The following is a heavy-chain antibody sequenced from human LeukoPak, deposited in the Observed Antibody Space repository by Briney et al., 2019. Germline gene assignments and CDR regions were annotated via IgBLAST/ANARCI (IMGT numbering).Heavy chain of an antibody. CDR1: GGSISSYY. D-gene: IGHD3-3*01. V-gene: IGHV4-59*12. Sequence: SETLSLTCTVSGGSISSYYWSWIRQPPGKGLEWIGYIYYSGSTNYNPSLKSRVTISVDTSKNQFSLKLSSVTAADTAVYYCAREQVTIFGVVKYYFDYWGQGTLVTVSS. CDR2: IYYSGST. CDR3: AREQVTIFGVVKYYFDY. J-gene: IGHJ4*02.